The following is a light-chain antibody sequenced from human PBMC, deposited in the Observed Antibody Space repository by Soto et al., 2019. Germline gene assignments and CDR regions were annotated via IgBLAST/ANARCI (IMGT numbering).Light chain of an antibody. CDR2: LGS. CDR3: MQALHTPS. Sequence: ESVMSQSPLSLSVTPGEPASISCRSSQSLLHSNGYNYLDWYLQKPGQSPQLLIYLGSFRAAGVPDRFIGSGSGTDFTLKISRVDAAYVGFYYCMQALHTPSFGGGPKVQIK. J-gene: IGKJ4*01. V-gene: IGKV2-28*01. CDR1: QSLLHSNGYNY.